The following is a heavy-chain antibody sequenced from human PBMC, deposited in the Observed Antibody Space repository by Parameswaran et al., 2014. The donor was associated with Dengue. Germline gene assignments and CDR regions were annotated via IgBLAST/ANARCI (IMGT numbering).Heavy chain of an antibody. Sequence: WIRQPPGKGLEWIGYIYYIGSTYYNPSLKSRVTISVDTSKNQFSLKLSSVTAADTAVYYCARDGRASYGMDVWGQGTTVTVSS. CDR3: ARDGRASYGMDV. V-gene: IGHV4-31*02. J-gene: IGHJ6*02. CDR2: IYYIGST.